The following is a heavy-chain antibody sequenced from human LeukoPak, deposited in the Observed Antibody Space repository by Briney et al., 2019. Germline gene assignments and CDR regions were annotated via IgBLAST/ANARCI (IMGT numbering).Heavy chain of an antibody. J-gene: IGHJ5*02. D-gene: IGHD6-19*01. CDR1: GDSVSSNSAA. Sequence: SQTLSLTCAISGDSVSSNSAAWNWIRQSPSRGLEWLGRTYYRSTWYTDYAASVKSRISISPDTSKNQFSLHLSSVTPDDTAVYCCARQGVRYKYRSGWLTYNWFDPWGQGTLVNVPS. CDR3: ARQGVRYKYRSGWLTYNWFDP. CDR2: TYYRSTWYT. V-gene: IGHV6-1*01.